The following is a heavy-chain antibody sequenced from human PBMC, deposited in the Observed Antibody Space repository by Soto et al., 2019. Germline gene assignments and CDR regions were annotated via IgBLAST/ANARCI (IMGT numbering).Heavy chain of an antibody. J-gene: IGHJ4*02. CDR1: GGSFRGYY. CDR3: ARESLRSFDY. CDR2: INHSGST. D-gene: IGHD2-15*01. V-gene: IGHV4-34*01. Sequence: QVRLQQWGAGPLKPSETLSLTCAVYGGSFRGYYWSWIRQSPGKGLEWIGEINHSGSTNYNPSLKSRVTMSVDTSKIHLALKLNSVTAADTAVYYCARESLRSFDYWGQGTLVTVSS.